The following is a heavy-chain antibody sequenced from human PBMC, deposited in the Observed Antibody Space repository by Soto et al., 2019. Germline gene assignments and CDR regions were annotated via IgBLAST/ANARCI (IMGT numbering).Heavy chain of an antibody. J-gene: IGHJ5*02. CDR3: ARGYYSSSWNVNWFDP. Sequence: SETLSLTCAVYGGSFSGYYWSWIRQPPGKGLEWIGEINHSGSTNYNPSLKSRVTISVDTSKNQFSLKLSSVTAADTAVHYCARGYYSSSWNVNWFDPWGQGTLVTVSS. D-gene: IGHD6-13*01. CDR1: GGSFSGYY. V-gene: IGHV4-34*01. CDR2: INHSGST.